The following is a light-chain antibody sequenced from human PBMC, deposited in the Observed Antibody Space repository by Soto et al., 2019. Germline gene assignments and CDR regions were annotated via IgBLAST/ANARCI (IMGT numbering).Light chain of an antibody. CDR1: QSINNW. CDR3: QQYKSFSLT. J-gene: IGKJ4*01. V-gene: IGKV1-5*03. Sequence: DIQMTQSPSTLSASAGERVTITCRASQSINNWLAWYQQKPGKAPKLLIYKTSDLESGVPSRFSGSGSGTEFSLTISSLQPDDFATYYCQQYKSFSLTFGGGTKVDIK. CDR2: KTS.